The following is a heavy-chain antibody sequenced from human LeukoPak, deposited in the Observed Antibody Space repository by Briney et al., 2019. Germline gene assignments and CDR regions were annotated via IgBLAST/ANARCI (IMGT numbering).Heavy chain of an antibody. CDR1: GYSFTSYW. V-gene: IGHV5-51*01. D-gene: IGHD4-17*01. Sequence: LGESLKISCKGSGYSFTSYWIGWVRQMPGKGLEWMGIIYPGDSDTRYSPSFQGQVTMSADKSINTAYLQWSSLKASDTAIYYCARGDVTTVIADYWGQGTLVTVSS. CDR2: IYPGDSDT. CDR3: ARGDVTTVIADY. J-gene: IGHJ4*02.